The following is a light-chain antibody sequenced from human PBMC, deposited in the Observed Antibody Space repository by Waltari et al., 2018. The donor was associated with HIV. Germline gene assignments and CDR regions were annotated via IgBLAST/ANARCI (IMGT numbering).Light chain of an antibody. Sequence: QSVLTQPPSVSGAPGQRVTISCTGSSPNIGAGYDVHWYQQLPGTAPKLLIYGNNNRPPGVPDRFSGAKSDTSASLAITGIQAEDEADYYCQSFDRSLSAWVFGGGTKLTVL. CDR2: GNN. CDR1: SPNIGAGYD. J-gene: IGLJ2*01. V-gene: IGLV1-40*01. CDR3: QSFDRSLSAWV.